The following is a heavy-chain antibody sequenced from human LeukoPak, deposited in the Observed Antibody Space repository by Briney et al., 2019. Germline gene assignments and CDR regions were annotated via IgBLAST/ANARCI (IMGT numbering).Heavy chain of an antibody. CDR3: AKDILDILTGPPDY. Sequence: GGSLRLSCAASGFTFDDYAMHWVRQAPGKDLEWVSGISWNSGSIGYADSVKGRFTISRDNAKNSLYLQMNSLRAEDTALYYCAKDILDILTGPPDYWGQGTLVTVSS. V-gene: IGHV3-9*01. CDR1: GFTFDDYA. CDR2: ISWNSGSI. J-gene: IGHJ4*02. D-gene: IGHD3-9*01.